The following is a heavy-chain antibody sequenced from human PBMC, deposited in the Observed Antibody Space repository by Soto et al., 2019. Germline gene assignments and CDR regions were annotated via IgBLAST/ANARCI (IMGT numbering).Heavy chain of an antibody. CDR2: IYYSGST. J-gene: IGHJ5*02. CDR1: GGSISSSSYY. Sequence: TSETLCLTCTVSGGSISSSSYYWGWISKPPGKGLEWIGSIYYSGSTYYNPSLKSRVTISVDTSKNQFSLKLSSVTAADMAVYYCARHSYYYGSTYGCWLDPWGQGTLVTVSS. D-gene: IGHD3-10*01. V-gene: IGHV4-39*01. CDR3: ARHSYYYGSTYGCWLDP.